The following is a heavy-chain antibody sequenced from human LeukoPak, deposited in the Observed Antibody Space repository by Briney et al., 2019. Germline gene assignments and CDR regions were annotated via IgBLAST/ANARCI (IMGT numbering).Heavy chain of an antibody. V-gene: IGHV4-34*01. Sequence: SETLSLTCAVYGGSLTNYFWSWVRQSPGKGLEWIGEVADYGSVNYNPSLQSRVTISLDTSKNHFFLKVSSMTAADTAVYYCARRRVTVIVVSTFDSWGQGTLVTVSS. CDR2: VADYGSV. D-gene: IGHD3-22*01. CDR1: GGSLTNYF. J-gene: IGHJ4*02. CDR3: ARRRVTVIVVSTFDS.